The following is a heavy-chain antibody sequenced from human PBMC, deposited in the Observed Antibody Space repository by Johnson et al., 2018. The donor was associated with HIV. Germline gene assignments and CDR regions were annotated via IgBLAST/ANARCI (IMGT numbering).Heavy chain of an antibody. J-gene: IGHJ3*01. CDR2: ISYDGSNK. Sequence: QVQLVESGGGVVQPGRSLRLSCAASGFTFSRYAMHWVRRAPGKGLEWMAIISYDGSNKYYADSVKGRFTISRDTSKNTLYLQINSLRHDDTAVYYCARGGWLGYFSSTSCAKDAFDFWGQGTMVTVSS. D-gene: IGHD2-2*01. CDR3: ARGGWLGYFSSTSCAKDAFDF. CDR1: GFTFSRYA. V-gene: IGHV3-30-3*01.